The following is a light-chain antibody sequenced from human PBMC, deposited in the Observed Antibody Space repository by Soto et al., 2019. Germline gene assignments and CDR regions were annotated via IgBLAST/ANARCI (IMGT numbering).Light chain of an antibody. CDR2: DVS. J-gene: IGLJ1*01. Sequence: QSVLTQPASVSGSPGQSITISCTGTSSDVGAYNYVSWYQQHPGKAPKRMVCDVSNRPSGVSDRFSGSKSGNTASLTISGLLAEDEADYYCYSYTSSSTYVFGTGTKLTGL. CDR1: SSDVGAYNY. CDR3: YSYTSSSTYV. V-gene: IGLV2-14*03.